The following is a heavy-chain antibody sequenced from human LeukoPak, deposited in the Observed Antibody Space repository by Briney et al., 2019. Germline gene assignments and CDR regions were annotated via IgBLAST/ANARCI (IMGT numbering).Heavy chain of an antibody. V-gene: IGHV3-30*02. D-gene: IGHD6-19*01. CDR1: GFTFSSYG. Sequence: GGSLRLSCAASGFTFSSYGMHWVRQAPGKGLEWVAFIRYDGSNKYYADSVKGRFTISRDNSKNTLYLQMNSLRAEDTAVYYCAEVLVAVADFDYWGQGTLVTVSS. CDR2: IRYDGSNK. CDR3: AEVLVAVADFDY. J-gene: IGHJ4*02.